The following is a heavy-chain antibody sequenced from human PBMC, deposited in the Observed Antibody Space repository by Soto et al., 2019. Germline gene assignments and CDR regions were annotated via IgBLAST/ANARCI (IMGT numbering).Heavy chain of an antibody. CDR1: GFTFSSYG. V-gene: IGHV3-30*18. CDR3: AKDREAMATYYYYGMDV. D-gene: IGHD5-18*01. CDR2: ISYDGSNK. J-gene: IGHJ6*02. Sequence: GGSLRLSCAASGFTFSSYGMHWVRQAPGKGLEWVAVISYDGSNKYYADSVKGRFTISRDNSKNTLYLQMNSLRAEDTAVYYCAKDREAMATYYYYGMDVWGQGTTVTVS.